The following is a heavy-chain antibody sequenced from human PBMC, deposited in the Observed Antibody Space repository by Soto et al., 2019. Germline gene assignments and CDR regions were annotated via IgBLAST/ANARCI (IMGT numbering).Heavy chain of an antibody. CDR2: SYDSGNT. CDR1: GGSISNNNW. CDR3: ARFLPGFVGENEAFDF. Sequence: QVQLQDSGPGLVKPSGTLSLTSTVSGGSISNNNWWSWVRQTPEKGLKWIGQSYDSGNTNYNPSRKSCFSMSVDKSKNQFSLKMTSATAADTAVYYCARFLPGFVGENEAFDFCGHGTLVPVTS. D-gene: IGHD3-10*01. V-gene: IGHV4-4*02. J-gene: IGHJ4*01.